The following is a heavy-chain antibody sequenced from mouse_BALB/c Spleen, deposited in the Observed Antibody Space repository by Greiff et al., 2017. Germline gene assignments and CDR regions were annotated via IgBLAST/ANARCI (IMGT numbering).Heavy chain of an antibody. CDR3: ASVAYYAMDY. CDR1: GYTFTSYW. J-gene: IGHJ4*01. Sequence: VQLQQSGAELAKPGASVKMSCKASGYTFTSYWMHWVKQRPGQGLEWIGYINPSTGYTEYNQKFKDKATLTADKSSSTAYMQLSSLTSEDSAVYYCASVAYYAMDYWGQGTSVTVSS. V-gene: IGHV1-7*01. CDR2: INPSTGYT.